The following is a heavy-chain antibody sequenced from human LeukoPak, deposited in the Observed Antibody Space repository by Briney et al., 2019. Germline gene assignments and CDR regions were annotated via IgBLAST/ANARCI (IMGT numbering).Heavy chain of an antibody. D-gene: IGHD3-22*01. V-gene: IGHV3-21*01. CDR1: GFTFSSYG. J-gene: IGHJ4*02. Sequence: GGSLRLPCAASGFTFSSYGMNWVRQAPGKGLEWVSSISSSSSYIYYADSVKGRFTISRDNAKNSLYLQMNSLRAEDTAVYYCARVPYYYDSPYYFDYWGQGTLVTVSS. CDR3: ARVPYYYDSPYYFDY. CDR2: ISSSSSYI.